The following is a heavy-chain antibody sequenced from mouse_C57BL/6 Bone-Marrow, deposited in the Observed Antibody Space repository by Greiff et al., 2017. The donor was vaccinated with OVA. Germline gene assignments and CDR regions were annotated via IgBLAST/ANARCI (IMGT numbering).Heavy chain of an antibody. V-gene: IGHV14-2*01. CDR2: IDPEDGAT. J-gene: IGHJ1*02. CDR1: GFYITDYY. Sequence: VQLQPSWAELVKPGASVKLSCTASGFYITDYYMHWVKQRTEQGLEWIGRIDPEDGATKYAPKFQGKATITADTSSNTAYLQLSSRKSEDTADYYCARGYFDVWGTGTTVTVSS. CDR3: ARGYFDV.